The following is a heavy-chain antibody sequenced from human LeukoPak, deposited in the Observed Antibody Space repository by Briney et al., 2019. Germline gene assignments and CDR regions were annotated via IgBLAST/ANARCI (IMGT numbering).Heavy chain of an antibody. D-gene: IGHD4-17*01. CDR2: INPNRGGT. CDR3: ARDSPLDYGDYGIDY. V-gene: IGHV1-2*02. Sequence: ASVRVSCKASGYIFTGYYIHWVRQAPGQGLEWMGWINPNRGGTNYAQKFQGRVTMTRDTSISTAYLELSRLRSDDTAVYYCARDSPLDYGDYGIDYWGQRAPVSVSS. CDR1: GYIFTGYY. J-gene: IGHJ4*01.